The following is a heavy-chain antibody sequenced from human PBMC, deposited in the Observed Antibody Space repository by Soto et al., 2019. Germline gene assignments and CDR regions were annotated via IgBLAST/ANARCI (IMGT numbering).Heavy chain of an antibody. V-gene: IGHV1-69*13. CDR3: ATGVIAAESQHYYYMDV. J-gene: IGHJ6*03. Sequence: GASVKVSCKASGGTFSSYAISWVRQAPGQGLEWMGGIIPIFGTANYAQKFQGRVTITADESTSTAYMELSRLRSDDTAVYYCATGVIAAESQHYYYMDVWGKGTTVTVSS. CDR1: GGTFSSYA. D-gene: IGHD6-6*01. CDR2: IIPIFGTA.